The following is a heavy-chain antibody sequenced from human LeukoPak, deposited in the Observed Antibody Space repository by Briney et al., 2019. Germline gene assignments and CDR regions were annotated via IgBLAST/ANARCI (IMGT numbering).Heavy chain of an antibody. CDR1: GYTFTSYG. J-gene: IGHJ6*03. CDR2: ISAYNGNT. CDR3: ARARGGSKYYYYYMDV. Sequence: ASVKVSCKASGYTFTSYGISWVRQAPGQGLEWMGWISAYNGNTNYAQKLQGRVTMTTDTFTSTAYMELRSLRSDDTAVYYCARARGGSKYYYYYMDVWGKGTTVTISS. V-gene: IGHV1-18*01. D-gene: IGHD3-16*01.